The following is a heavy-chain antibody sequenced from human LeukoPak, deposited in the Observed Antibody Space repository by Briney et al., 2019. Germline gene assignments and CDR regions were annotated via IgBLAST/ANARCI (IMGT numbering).Heavy chain of an antibody. CDR2: IRQDGGEK. V-gene: IGHV3-7*01. CDR3: ATLGTGTRSRLGDY. CDR1: GFTFGSYW. J-gene: IGHJ4*02. D-gene: IGHD1-7*01. Sequence: PGGSLRLSCAASGFTFGSYWMNWVRQAPGKGLEWVASIRQDGGEKYYVDSVEGRFTISRDNAKNSLYLQMNSLRAEDTAMYYCATLGTGTRSRLGDYWGQGTLVTVPS.